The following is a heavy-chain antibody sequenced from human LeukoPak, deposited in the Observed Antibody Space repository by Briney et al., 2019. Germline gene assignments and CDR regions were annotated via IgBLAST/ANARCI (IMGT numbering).Heavy chain of an antibody. CDR3: STAGSRRYNTYYYYYGMDV. CDR1: GGSFSGYY. V-gene: IGHV4-34*01. CDR2: INHSGST. Sequence: PSETLSLTCAVYGGSFSGYYWRWIRQPPGKGLEWIGEINHSGSTSYNPSLKSRVTISVDTSKNLFSLKLSSVTAADTAVYYCSTAGSRRYNTYYYYYGMDVWGQGTTVTVSS. D-gene: IGHD1-1*01. J-gene: IGHJ6*02.